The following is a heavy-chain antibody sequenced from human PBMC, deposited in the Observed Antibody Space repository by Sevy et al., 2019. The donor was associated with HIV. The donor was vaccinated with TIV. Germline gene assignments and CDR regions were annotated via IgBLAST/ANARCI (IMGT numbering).Heavy chain of an antibody. D-gene: IGHD6-19*01. V-gene: IGHV3-33*01. Sequence: GGSLRLSCAASGFTLSDSGVHWVRQAPGRGLEWVAAIFSDGNYQYYADSVKGRVTISRDNSKNTLYLQMSSLRADDTAMYYCARESGSGWYVDSWGRGTLVTVSS. CDR1: GFTLSDSG. CDR2: IFSDGNYQ. J-gene: IGHJ4*02. CDR3: ARESGSGWYVDS.